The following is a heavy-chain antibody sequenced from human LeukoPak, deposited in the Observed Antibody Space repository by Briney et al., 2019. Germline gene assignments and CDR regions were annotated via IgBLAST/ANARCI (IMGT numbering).Heavy chain of an antibody. D-gene: IGHD2-2*01. CDR2: INHSGST. J-gene: IGHJ6*02. V-gene: IGHV4-34*01. CDR3: ARDNTVPAATLGNYYYGMDV. CDR1: GGSFSGYY. Sequence: SETLSLTGAGYGGSFSGYYWSWIRQPPGKGLEWIGEINHSGSTNDNPSLKSRVTISVDTSKNQFSLKLSSVTAADTAVYYCARDNTVPAATLGNYYYGMDVWGQGTTVTVSS.